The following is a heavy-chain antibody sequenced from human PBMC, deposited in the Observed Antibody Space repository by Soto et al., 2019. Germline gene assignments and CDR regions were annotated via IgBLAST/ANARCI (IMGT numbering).Heavy chain of an antibody. Sequence: PGGSVRLSCAASGFTFSSYGMHWVRQAPGKGLEWVAVILYDGSKKYYADSMKGRFTISRDNSKNTLYLQMNSLRAEDTALYYCAKDRGALRWSEEHYYFDYWGQGTLVTVSS. J-gene: IGHJ4*02. CDR3: AKDRGALRWSEEHYYFDY. D-gene: IGHD4-17*01. CDR1: GFTFSSYG. CDR2: ILYDGSKK. V-gene: IGHV3-30*18.